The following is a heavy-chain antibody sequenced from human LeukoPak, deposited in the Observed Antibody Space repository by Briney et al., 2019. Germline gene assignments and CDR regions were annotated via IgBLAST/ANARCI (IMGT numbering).Heavy chain of an antibody. V-gene: IGHV3-7*03. CDR3: ARLAVAGTRVYYFDY. J-gene: IGHJ4*02. Sequence: GGSLRLSCAASGFTFSSYWMSWVRQAPGKGLEWVANIKQDGSEKYYVDSVKGRFTISRDNAKNSLYLQMNSLRAEDTAVYYCARLAVAGTRVYYFDYWGQGTLVTVSS. CDR2: IKQDGSEK. CDR1: GFTFSSYW. D-gene: IGHD6-19*01.